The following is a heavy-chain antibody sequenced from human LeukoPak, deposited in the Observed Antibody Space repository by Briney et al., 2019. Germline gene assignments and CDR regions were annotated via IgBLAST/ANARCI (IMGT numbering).Heavy chain of an antibody. CDR1: GGSISSYY. J-gene: IGHJ4*02. CDR2: IYYSGST. D-gene: IGHD2-2*01. Sequence: SETLSLTCTVSGGSISSYYWSWIRQPPGKGLEWIGYIYYSGSTNYNPSLKSRVTISVDTSKNQFSLELSSVTAADTAVYYCARGGYCSSTSCPPDFDYWGQGTLVTVSS. V-gene: IGHV4-59*01. CDR3: ARGGYCSSTSCPPDFDY.